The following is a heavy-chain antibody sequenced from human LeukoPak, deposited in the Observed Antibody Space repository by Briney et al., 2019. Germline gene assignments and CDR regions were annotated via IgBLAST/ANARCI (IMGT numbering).Heavy chain of an antibody. V-gene: IGHV4-34*01. CDR3: ARGQTCSSTSCSNGGWFDP. D-gene: IGHD2-2*01. J-gene: IGHJ5*02. Sequence: SETLSLTCAVYGGSFSGYYWSWIRQPPGKGREWIGEINHSGSTNYNPSLKSRVTIAVDTSKNQFSLKLSSVTAADTAVYYCARGQTCSSTSCSNGGWFDPWGQGTLVTVSS. CDR2: INHSGST. CDR1: GGSFSGYY.